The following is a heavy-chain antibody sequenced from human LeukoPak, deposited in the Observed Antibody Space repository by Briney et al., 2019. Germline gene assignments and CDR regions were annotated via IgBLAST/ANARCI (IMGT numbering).Heavy chain of an antibody. Sequence: GGSLRLSCAASGFIFSSFGIHWVRLTPGKGLEWVAFVRFDGGEKYYADSVKGRFTVSKDNSKNTLYLQINSLRPEDTAVYYCAKGGARDVWYFAYWGLGVLVTVSS. CDR3: AKGGARDVWYFAY. V-gene: IGHV3-30*02. D-gene: IGHD2-8*01. CDR1: GFIFSSFG. CDR2: VRFDGGEK. J-gene: IGHJ4*02.